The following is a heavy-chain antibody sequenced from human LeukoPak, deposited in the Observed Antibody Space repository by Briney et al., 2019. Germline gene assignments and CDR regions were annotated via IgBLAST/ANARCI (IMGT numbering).Heavy chain of an antibody. CDR2: INPSGGST. J-gene: IGHJ6*03. CDR1: GYTFTSYY. CDR3: ARDFAFSVYYYYYMDV. Sequence: ASVKVSCKASGYTFTSYYMHWVRQAPGQGLEWMGIINPSGGSTSYAQKFQGRVTMTRDMSTSTVYMELSSLRSEDTAVYYCARDFAFSVYYYYYMDVWGKGTTVTVSS. D-gene: IGHD2/OR15-2a*01. V-gene: IGHV1-46*01.